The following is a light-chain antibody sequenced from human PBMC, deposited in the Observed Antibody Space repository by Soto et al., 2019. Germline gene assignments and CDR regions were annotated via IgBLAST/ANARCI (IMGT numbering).Light chain of an antibody. CDR2: TAS. CDR3: QQVISYPLT. CDR1: QDINIF. J-gene: IGKJ4*01. V-gene: IGKV1-9*01. Sequence: DIQLTQSPSFLSASVGDRVTITCRPSQDINIFLAWYQQKPGKAPQLLMYTASTLQSGVPSRFSGSGSGTEFTLTISRLQPEDFATYFCQQVISYPLTFGGGTTVEIK.